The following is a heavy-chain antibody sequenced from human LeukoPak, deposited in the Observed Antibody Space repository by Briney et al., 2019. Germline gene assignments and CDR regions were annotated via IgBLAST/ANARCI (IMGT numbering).Heavy chain of an antibody. V-gene: IGHV4-4*09. J-gene: IGHJ6*03. Sequence: SETLSLTCTVSGGSISSYYWSWIRQSPVKGLEWIGNIFPTGSAFYNPSLESQVTISLVTSENQFSLTLGSVAAADTAGYYCARRNHYFYYMDVWGKGTTVTVSS. CDR2: IFPTGSA. CDR3: ARRNHYFYYMDV. CDR1: GGSISSYY.